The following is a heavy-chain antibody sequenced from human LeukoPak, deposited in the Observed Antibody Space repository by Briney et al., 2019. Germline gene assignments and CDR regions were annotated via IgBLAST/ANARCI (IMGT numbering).Heavy chain of an antibody. J-gene: IGHJ4*02. Sequence: PGGSLRLSCAASGFTFSSYSMNWVRQAPGKGLEWVSSISSSSSYIYYADSVKGRFTISRDNARKSLYLQMNSLRAEDPAVYYCARDKHTIYWGKGTLVTVSS. V-gene: IGHV3-21*01. D-gene: IGHD5-24*01. CDR1: GFTFSSYS. CDR3: ARDKHTIY. CDR2: ISSSSSYI.